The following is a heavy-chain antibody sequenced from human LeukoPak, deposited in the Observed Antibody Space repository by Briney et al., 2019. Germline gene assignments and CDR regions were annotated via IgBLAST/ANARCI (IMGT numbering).Heavy chain of an antibody. CDR2: INLNAGST. Sequence: GGSLRLSCAASGFTLDDYGMSGVRRAPGGGVEWVSGINLNAGSTGYADSVKGRFTISRDNGKNSMYLQMNSLRAEDTAVYYCARDRGIVAVGTGYYFDHWGQGTLVTVSS. J-gene: IGHJ4*02. D-gene: IGHD6-13*01. V-gene: IGHV3-20*04. CDR3: ARDRGIVAVGTGYYFDH. CDR1: GFTLDDYG.